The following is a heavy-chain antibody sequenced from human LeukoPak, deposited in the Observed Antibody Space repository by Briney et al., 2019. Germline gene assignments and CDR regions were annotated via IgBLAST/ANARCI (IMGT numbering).Heavy chain of an antibody. CDR2: ISSSSSTI. V-gene: IGHV3-48*01. CDR3: ARRLPWFGESYYYYYMDV. D-gene: IGHD3-10*01. CDR1: GFTFSSYS. Sequence: PGGSVRLSCAASGFTFSSYSMNWVRQAPGKGLEWISYISSSSSTIYYADSVKGRFTISRDNAKNSLYLQMNSLRAEDTAVYYCARRLPWFGESYYYYYMDVWGKGTTVTVSS. J-gene: IGHJ6*03.